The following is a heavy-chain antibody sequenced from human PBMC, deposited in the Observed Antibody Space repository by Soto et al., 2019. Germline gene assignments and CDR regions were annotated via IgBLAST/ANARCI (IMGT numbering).Heavy chain of an antibody. V-gene: IGHV3-53*01. Sequence: EVQLVESGGGLIQPGGSLRLSCAVSGFTVSNNYMSWVRQAPGKGLEGVSGISGSGGTTYYAESVKGRFSISRDNSKNTLYLHLNNLRVEDTAIYYCATISDRGIAAALDSWGQGTLVTVSS. CDR3: ATISDRGIAAALDS. CDR2: ISGSGGTT. CDR1: GFTVSNNY. J-gene: IGHJ4*02. D-gene: IGHD6-13*01.